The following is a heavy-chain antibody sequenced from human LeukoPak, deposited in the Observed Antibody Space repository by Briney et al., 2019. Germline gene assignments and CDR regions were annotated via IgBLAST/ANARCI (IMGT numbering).Heavy chain of an antibody. Sequence: ASVKVSCKASGYTFTSYDINWLRQATGRGLEWMGWMNPNSGNTGYAQKFQGRVTMTRNTSISTAYMELSSLRSEDTAVYYCARPRVPAAISYNWFDPWGQGTLVTVSS. CDR2: MNPNSGNT. CDR1: GYTFTSYD. V-gene: IGHV1-8*01. D-gene: IGHD2-2*02. CDR3: ARPRVPAAISYNWFDP. J-gene: IGHJ5*02.